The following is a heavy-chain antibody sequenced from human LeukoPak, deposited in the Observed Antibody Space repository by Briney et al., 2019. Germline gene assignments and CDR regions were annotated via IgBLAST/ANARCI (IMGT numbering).Heavy chain of an antibody. J-gene: IGHJ4*02. D-gene: IGHD3-10*01. V-gene: IGHV3-30*02. Sequence: GGSLRLSCAASGFTFSSHAMHWGRQGPGKGLEWVAFIRYDSSYNKYYADSGQGRFTISRDNYKNTVYLQMNNLRVEDTAVYFCARGSGSGSFLIDYWGRGTLVTVSS. CDR1: GFTFSSHA. CDR2: IRYDSSYNK. CDR3: ARGSGSGSFLIDY.